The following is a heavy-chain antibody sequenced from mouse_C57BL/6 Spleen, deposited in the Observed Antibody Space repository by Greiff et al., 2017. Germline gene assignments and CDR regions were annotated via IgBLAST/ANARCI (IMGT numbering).Heavy chain of an antibody. D-gene: IGHD2-3*01. Sequence: DVQLVESGPGLVKPSQSLSLTCSVTGYSITSGYYWNWIRQFPGNKLEWMGYISYDGSNNYNPSLKNRISITRDTSKNQFFLKLNSVTTEDTATYYCARIYDGYYDYAMDYWGQGTSVTVSS. CDR3: ARIYDGYYDYAMDY. CDR2: ISYDGSN. V-gene: IGHV3-6*01. CDR1: GYSITSGYY. J-gene: IGHJ4*01.